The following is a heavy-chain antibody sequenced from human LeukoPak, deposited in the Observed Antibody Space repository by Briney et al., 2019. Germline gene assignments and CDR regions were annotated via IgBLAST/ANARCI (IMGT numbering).Heavy chain of an antibody. D-gene: IGHD3-10*01. CDR1: GFTFSNYG. J-gene: IGHJ4*02. V-gene: IGHV3-33*01. CDR2: IWYDGSNK. CDR3: AGNYGPYYFDY. Sequence: GGSLRLSCAASGFTFSNYGMHWVRQAPGKGLEWVAVIWYDGSNKYYADSVKGRFAISRDNSKNTLYLQMNSLRAEDTAVYYCAGNYGPYYFDYWGQGTLVTVSS.